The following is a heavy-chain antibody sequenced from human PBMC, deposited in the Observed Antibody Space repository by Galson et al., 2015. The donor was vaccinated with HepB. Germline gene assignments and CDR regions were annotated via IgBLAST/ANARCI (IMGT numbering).Heavy chain of an antibody. D-gene: IGHD1-26*01. J-gene: IGHJ3*02. CDR2: FDPEDGET. CDR1: GYTLTELS. V-gene: IGHV1-24*01. Sequence: SVKVSCKVSGYTLTELSMHWVRQAPGKGLEWMGGFDPEDGETIYAQKFQGRVTMTEDTSTDTAYMELSSLRSEDTAVYYCATSRPRIVGGEDAFDIWGQGTMVTVSS. CDR3: ATSRPRIVGGEDAFDI.